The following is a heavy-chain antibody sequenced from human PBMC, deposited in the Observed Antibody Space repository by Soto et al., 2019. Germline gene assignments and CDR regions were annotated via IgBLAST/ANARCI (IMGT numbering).Heavy chain of an antibody. V-gene: IGHV3-30*18. J-gene: IGHJ6*02. D-gene: IGHD3-22*01. CDR2: ISYDGSNK. CDR1: GFTFSSYG. Sequence: GGSLRLSCAASGFTFSSYGMHWVRQAPGKGLEWVAVISYDGSNKYYADSVKGRFTISRDNSKNTLYLQMNSLRAEDTAVYYCAKPSDSSGYLPYYYGMDVWGQGTTVTVSS. CDR3: AKPSDSSGYLPYYYGMDV.